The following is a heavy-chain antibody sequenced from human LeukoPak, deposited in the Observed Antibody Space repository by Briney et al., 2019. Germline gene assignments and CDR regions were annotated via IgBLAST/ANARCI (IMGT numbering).Heavy chain of an antibody. D-gene: IGHD2-2*01. CDR2: ISSSGSTI. CDR1: GFTFSDYY. CDR3: ARGPALGYCSSTSCYQGDV. Sequence: GGSLRLSCAASGFTFSDYYMSWIRQAPGKGLERVSYISSSGSTIYYADSVKGRFTISRDNAKNSLYLQMNSLRAEDTAVYYCARGPALGYCSSTSCYQGDVWGKGTTVTVSS. V-gene: IGHV3-11*04. J-gene: IGHJ6*04.